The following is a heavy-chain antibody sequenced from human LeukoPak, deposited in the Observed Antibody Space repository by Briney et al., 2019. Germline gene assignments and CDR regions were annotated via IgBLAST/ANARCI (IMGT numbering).Heavy chain of an antibody. CDR2: ISGSGGST. J-gene: IGHJ3*02. V-gene: IGHV3-23*01. Sequence: PGGSLRLSCAASGFTFSSYAMSWVRQAPGKGLEWVSAISGSGGSTYYADSVKGRFTISRDNSKNTLYLQMNSLRAEDTAVYYCAKDQQNVLTMIVVVITDAFDIWGQGTMVTVSS. CDR1: GFTFSSYA. CDR3: AKDQQNVLTMIVVVITDAFDI. D-gene: IGHD3-22*01.